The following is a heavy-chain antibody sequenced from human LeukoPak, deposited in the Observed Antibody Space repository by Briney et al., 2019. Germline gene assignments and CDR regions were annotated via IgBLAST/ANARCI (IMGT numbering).Heavy chain of an antibody. D-gene: IGHD1-1*01. J-gene: IGHJ4*02. CDR3: ARVSRVTTNFDY. CDR1: GFAFSSYE. Sequence: PGGSLRLSCEASGFAFSSYEMNWVRQAPGKGLEWISYISSGGTIYYAESVKGRFTISRDNAKNSLYLQMKSLRAEDTAVYYCARVSRVTTNFDYWGQGTLVTVSS. V-gene: IGHV3-48*03. CDR2: ISSGGTI.